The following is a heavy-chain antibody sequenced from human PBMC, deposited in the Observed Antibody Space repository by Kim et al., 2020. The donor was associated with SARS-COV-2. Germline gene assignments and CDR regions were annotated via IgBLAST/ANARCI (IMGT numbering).Heavy chain of an antibody. CDR2: ISYDGSNR. CDR3: AREVGGSCQTSSYFYGL. V-gene: IGHV3-30-3*01. CDR1: GFTFSTYG. D-gene: IGHD1-26*01. J-gene: IGHJ6*01. Sequence: GGSLRLSCATSGFTFSTYGFHWVRQAPNKGLEWVAFISYDGSNRYYAHSVKGRLTLSRDNSKSTVHLQLDRLRVDDTAVYYCAREVGGSCQTSSYFYGL.